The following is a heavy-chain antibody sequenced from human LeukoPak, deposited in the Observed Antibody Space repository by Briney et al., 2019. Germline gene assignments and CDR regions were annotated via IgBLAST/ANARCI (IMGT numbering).Heavy chain of an antibody. V-gene: IGHV1-18*01. CDR3: ARAPPGFSYGPGDY. Sequence: ASVKVSCKASGYTFGNYGITWVRQAPGQGLEWMAWISPYDSHTNYAQRLQGRVTITIDTSTSTAYMELRSLRSDDTAVFYCARAPPGFSYGPGDYWGQGTLVTVSS. CDR2: ISPYDSHT. D-gene: IGHD3-10*01. J-gene: IGHJ4*02. CDR1: GYTFGNYG.